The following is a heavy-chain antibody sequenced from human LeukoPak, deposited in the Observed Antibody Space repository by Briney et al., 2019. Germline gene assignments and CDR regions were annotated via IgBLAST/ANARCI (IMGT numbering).Heavy chain of an antibody. CDR3: ARDAEYYYGSGSFSSGIDV. CDR2: IYYTGST. J-gene: IGHJ6*02. Sequence: SETLSLTCSVSGGSIRNSGYYWSWLRQHPGKGLEWIGYIYYTGSTYYNPSLKSRVTISKDTSKNQFSLKLSSVTAADTAVYYCARDAEYYYGSGSFSSGIDVWGQGTTVTVSS. D-gene: IGHD3-10*01. V-gene: IGHV4-31*03. CDR1: GGSIRNSGYY.